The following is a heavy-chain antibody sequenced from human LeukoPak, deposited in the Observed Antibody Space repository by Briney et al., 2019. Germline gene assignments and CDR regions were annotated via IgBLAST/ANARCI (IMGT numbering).Heavy chain of an antibody. CDR3: ARGPVLRYFDWLLDP. Sequence: ASVKVSCKASGGTFSSYAISWVRQAPGQGLEWMGGIIPIFGTANYAQKFQGRVTITADESTSTAYMELSSLRSEDTAVYYCARGPVLRYFDWLLDPWGQGTLVTVSS. CDR2: IIPIFGTA. D-gene: IGHD3-9*01. J-gene: IGHJ5*02. CDR1: GGTFSSYA. V-gene: IGHV1-69*13.